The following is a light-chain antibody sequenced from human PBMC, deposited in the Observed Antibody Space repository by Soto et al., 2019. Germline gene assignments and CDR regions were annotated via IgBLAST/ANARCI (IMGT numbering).Light chain of an antibody. Sequence: IQLTQSPSTLSASVGDRVTITCRASQSLSSWLAWYQQKPGKAPKLLIYKASSLESGVPSRFSGSGSGTEFTLTISSLQPDDFATYYCQQYNSFPWTFGQGTKV. CDR2: KAS. J-gene: IGKJ1*01. V-gene: IGKV1-5*03. CDR1: QSLSSW. CDR3: QQYNSFPWT.